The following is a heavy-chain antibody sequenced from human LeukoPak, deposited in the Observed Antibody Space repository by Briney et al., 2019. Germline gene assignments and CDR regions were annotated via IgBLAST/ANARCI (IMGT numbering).Heavy chain of an antibody. D-gene: IGHD1-1*01. CDR1: GFTFDDYA. Sequence: SGRSLRLSCAASGFTFDDYAMHWVRQAPGKGLGRVSGITWRSDRIGYADSVQGRFTISRDDAKKSLYLQMNSLRTDDTALYYCAKVAGGRYFDLWGRGTLVTVSS. J-gene: IGHJ2*01. V-gene: IGHV3-9*01. CDR2: ITWRSDRI. CDR3: AKVAGGRYFDL.